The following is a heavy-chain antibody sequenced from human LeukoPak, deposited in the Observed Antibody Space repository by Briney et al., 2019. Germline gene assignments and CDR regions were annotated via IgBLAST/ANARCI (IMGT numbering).Heavy chain of an antibody. CDR1: GGSISSYY. CDR2: IYNSGRT. D-gene: IGHD3-10*01. J-gene: IGHJ6*04. V-gene: IGHV4-59*01. CDR3: ARDASGGSLDV. Sequence: PSETLSLTCTVSGGSISSYYSSWIRQPPGQGLEWIGNIYNSGRTNFNPSLKSRVTISVDASKNQVSLKLTSVTAADTAVYYCARDASGGSLDVWGKGTTVTVSS.